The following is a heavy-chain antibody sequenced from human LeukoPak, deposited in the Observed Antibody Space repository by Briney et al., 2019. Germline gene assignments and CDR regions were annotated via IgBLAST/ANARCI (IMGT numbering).Heavy chain of an antibody. CDR2: TYYRSKWYN. Sequence: SQTLSLTCAISGQTVSVDNAAWNWIRQSPSRGLEWLGRTYYRSKWYNDYAVSVKSRITINPDTSKNQFSLQLNSVTPEDTAVYYCAREWEPPARYYYYGMDVWGQGTTVTASS. CDR1: GQTVSVDNAA. V-gene: IGHV6-1*01. J-gene: IGHJ6*02. CDR3: AREWEPPARYYYYGMDV. D-gene: IGHD1-26*01.